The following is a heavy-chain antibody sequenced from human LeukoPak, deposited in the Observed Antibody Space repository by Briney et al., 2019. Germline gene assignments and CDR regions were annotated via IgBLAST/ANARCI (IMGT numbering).Heavy chain of an antibody. Sequence: GASVKVSCKASGYTFTGYYMHWVRQAPGQGLEWMGWINPNSGGTNYAQKFQGRVTMTRDTSISTAYMELSRLRSDDTAVYYCARGGQYYYGSGSYPIDYWGQGTLVTVSS. CDR1: GYTFTGYY. CDR3: ARGGQYYYGSGSYPIDY. V-gene: IGHV1-2*02. D-gene: IGHD3-10*01. CDR2: INPNSGGT. J-gene: IGHJ4*02.